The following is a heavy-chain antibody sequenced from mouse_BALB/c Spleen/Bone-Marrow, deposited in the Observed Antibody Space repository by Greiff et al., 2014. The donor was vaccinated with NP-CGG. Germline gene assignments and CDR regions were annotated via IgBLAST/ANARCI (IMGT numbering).Heavy chain of an antibody. CDR2: TYPGDGDT. Sequence: VKLQESGAELARPGASVKLSCKASGYTLTSYWMQWVKQRPGQGLEWIGATYPGDGDTRYTQKFKGKATLTADKSSSTAYMQLSSLASEDSAVYYCARTTMITTGGYYAMGYWGQGTSVTVSS. J-gene: IGHJ4*01. CDR1: GYTLTSYW. CDR3: ARTTMITTGGYYAMGY. V-gene: IGHV1-87*01. D-gene: IGHD2-4*01.